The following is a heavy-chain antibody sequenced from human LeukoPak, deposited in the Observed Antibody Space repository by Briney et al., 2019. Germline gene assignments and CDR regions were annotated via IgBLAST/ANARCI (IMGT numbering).Heavy chain of an antibody. D-gene: IGHD1-26*01. CDR3: ARRVVGATVGENWFDP. J-gene: IGHJ5*02. CDR1: GYTFTSYD. V-gene: IGHV1-8*01. CDR2: MNPNSGNT. Sequence: ASVKVSCKASGYTFTSYDINWVRQATGQGLEWMGWMNPNSGNTGYAQKFQGRVTMTRNTSISTAYMELSRLRSEDTAVYYCARRVVGATVGENWFDPWGQGTLVTVSS.